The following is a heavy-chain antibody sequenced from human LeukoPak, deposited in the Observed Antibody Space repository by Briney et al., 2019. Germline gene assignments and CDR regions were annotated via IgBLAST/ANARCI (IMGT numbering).Heavy chain of an antibody. CDR2: IYTTERT. V-gene: IGHV4-4*09. CDR3: AKILGSGVWYGFDI. D-gene: IGHD7-27*01. CDR1: GGSINSYY. J-gene: IGHJ3*02. Sequence: SETLSLTCSVSGGSINSYYWSWIRQPPGKGLEWIGYIYTTERTNYNPSLKSRVTISVDTSKNQFSLKLSSVTAADTAVYYCAKILGSGVWYGFDIWGQGTMVTVSS.